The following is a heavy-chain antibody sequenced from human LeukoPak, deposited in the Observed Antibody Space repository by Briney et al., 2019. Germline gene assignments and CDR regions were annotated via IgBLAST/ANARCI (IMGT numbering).Heavy chain of an antibody. CDR1: GFTFSNYW. CDR3: ARAPSEIGGYYPEYFRH. CDR2: IKSDGRT. J-gene: IGHJ1*01. D-gene: IGHD3-22*01. Sequence: GGSLRLSCTAAGFTFSNYWMHWVRQAPGKGLVWVSRIKSDGRTNYADSVKGRFTISRDNAKNTVSLQMNSLRAEDTGVYYCARAPSEIGGYYPEYFRHWGQGTLVTVSS. V-gene: IGHV3-74*01.